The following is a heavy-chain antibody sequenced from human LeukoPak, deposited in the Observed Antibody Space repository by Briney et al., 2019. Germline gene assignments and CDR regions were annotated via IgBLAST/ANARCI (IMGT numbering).Heavy chain of an antibody. CDR2: IYHSGST. Sequence: SETLSLTCAVSGGSISSGGYSWSWIRQPPGKGLEWIGYIYHSGSTYYNPSLKSRVTISVDRSKNQFSLKLSSVTAADTAVYYCARVAYSSSWSISRRGPNWFDPWGQGTLVTVSS. CDR3: ARVAYSSSWSISRRGPNWFDP. V-gene: IGHV4-30-2*01. D-gene: IGHD6-13*01. J-gene: IGHJ5*02. CDR1: GGSISSGGYS.